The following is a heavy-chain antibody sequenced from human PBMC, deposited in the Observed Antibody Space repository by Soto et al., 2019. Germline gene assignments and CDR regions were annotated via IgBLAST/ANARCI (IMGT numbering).Heavy chain of an antibody. CDR3: PRHKYFQDSRRAPGY. CDR1: GVTFSAYS. Sequence: VGSLRLSCGASGVTFSAYSSNWVRHSPGKGLEWVSYISSSSRTIFYTDSVKGRFTVSRDNAKNSLYPQMNSLRVEDTAVYYFPRHKYFQDSRRAPGYWGQGTPVHVSS. D-gene: IGHD3-22*01. V-gene: IGHV3-48*01. CDR2: ISSSSRTI. J-gene: IGHJ4*02.